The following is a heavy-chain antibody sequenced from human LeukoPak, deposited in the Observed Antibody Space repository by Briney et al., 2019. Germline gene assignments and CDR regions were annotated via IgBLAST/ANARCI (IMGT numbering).Heavy chain of an antibody. CDR3: ARDRVPLYGSGSYYVY. Sequence: ASVKVSCKASGYTFTSYGISWVRQAPGQGLEWMGWISAYNGNTNYAQKLQGRVTMTTDTSTSTAYMELRSLRPDDTAVYYCARDRVPLYGSGSYYVYWGQGTLVTVSS. D-gene: IGHD3-10*01. CDR1: GYTFTSYG. J-gene: IGHJ4*02. CDR2: ISAYNGNT. V-gene: IGHV1-18*04.